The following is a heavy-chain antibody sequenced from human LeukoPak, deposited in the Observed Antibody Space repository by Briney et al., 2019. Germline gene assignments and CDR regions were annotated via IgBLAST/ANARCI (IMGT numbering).Heavy chain of an antibody. CDR3: ARGRDVAVASTNDY. CDR2: ISSSSSII. D-gene: IGHD6-19*01. CDR1: GFTFSSHG. J-gene: IGHJ4*02. Sequence: GGSLRLSCAASGFTFSSHGMSWVRQAPGKGLEWVSYISSSSSIIYYADSVKGRFTISRDNAKNSLYLQMNSLRAEDTAVYYCARGRDVAVASTNDYWGQGTLVTVSS. V-gene: IGHV3-48*01.